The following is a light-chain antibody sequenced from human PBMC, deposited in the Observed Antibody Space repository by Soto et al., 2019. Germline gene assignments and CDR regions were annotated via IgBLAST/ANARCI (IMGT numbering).Light chain of an antibody. CDR3: PHHLCLSRT. V-gene: IGKV1-17*01. CDR1: QGIRND. J-gene: IGKJ1*01. CDR2: AAS. Sequence: DIQMTQSPSSLSASVGDRVTITCRASQGIRNDVGWYQQRPGSAPEGLIYAASTLQSGVPSHFRGSGFGPDFTLKIRGLQTPDSASYYSPHHLCLSRTFGLRTTVQVK.